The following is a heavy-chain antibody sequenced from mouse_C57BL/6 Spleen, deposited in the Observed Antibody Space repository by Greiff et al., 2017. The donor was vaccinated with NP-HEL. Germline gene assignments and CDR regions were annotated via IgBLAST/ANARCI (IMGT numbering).Heavy chain of an antibody. Sequence: VQLQQSGPELVKPGASVKISCKASGYTFTDYYMNWVKQSHGKSLEWIGDINPNNGGTSYNQKFKGKATLTVDKSSSTAYMELRSLTSEDSAVYYCASITTVVALRDWGQGTLVTVSA. CDR2: INPNNGGT. CDR1: GYTFTDYY. V-gene: IGHV1-26*01. D-gene: IGHD1-1*01. J-gene: IGHJ3*01. CDR3: ASITTVVALRD.